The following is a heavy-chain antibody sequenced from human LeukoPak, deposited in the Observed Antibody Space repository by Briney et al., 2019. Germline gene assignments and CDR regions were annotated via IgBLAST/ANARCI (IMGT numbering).Heavy chain of an antibody. D-gene: IGHD3-10*01. CDR3: ARVIWFGESKPDY. CDR1: GFTVDSNY. Sequence: PGGSLRLSCAASGFTVDSNYMTWVRQAPGKGLEWVSVIFSGDSTYYADSVKGRFTISRDSSKNTLYLQMNSLRAEDMAVYYCARVIWFGESKPDYWGQGTLVTVSS. J-gene: IGHJ4*02. V-gene: IGHV3-66*01. CDR2: IFSGDST.